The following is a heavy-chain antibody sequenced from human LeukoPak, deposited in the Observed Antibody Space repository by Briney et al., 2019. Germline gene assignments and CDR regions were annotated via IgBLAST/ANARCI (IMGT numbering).Heavy chain of an antibody. CDR3: ARRPYDSSGYSGGFIYFDY. V-gene: IGHV4-34*01. CDR2: INHSGST. Sequence: SETLSLTCAVYGGSFSGYYWSWIRQPPGKGLEWIGEINHSGSTNYNPSLKSRVTISVDTSKNQFSLKLSSVTAADTAVYYCARRPYDSSGYSGGFIYFDYWGQGTLVTVSS. J-gene: IGHJ4*02. D-gene: IGHD3-22*01. CDR1: GGSFSGYY.